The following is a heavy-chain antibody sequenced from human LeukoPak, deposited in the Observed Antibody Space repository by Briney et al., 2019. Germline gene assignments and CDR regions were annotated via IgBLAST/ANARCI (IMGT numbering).Heavy chain of an antibody. CDR1: GASINSFY. CDR2: ISFSGST. J-gene: IGHJ6*02. Sequence: SETLSLTCTVSGASINSFYWSWIRQPPGQGLERIGYISFSGSTSYNPSLKSRVTISVDSSKNQFSLSLRSVSAADTAVYYCARDSVISYYAIDVWGQGTTVTVSS. CDR3: ARDSVISYYAIDV. D-gene: IGHD3-16*02. V-gene: IGHV4-59*01.